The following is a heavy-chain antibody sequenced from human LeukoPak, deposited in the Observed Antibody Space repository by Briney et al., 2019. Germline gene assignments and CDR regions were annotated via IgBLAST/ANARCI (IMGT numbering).Heavy chain of an antibody. J-gene: IGHJ3*02. Sequence: ASETLSLTCTVSGDSISSGNYYWNWILQPAGKGLEWIGRFYTSGSPNYNPSLKSRVTISVDTSKNQFSLRLSSVTAADTAVYYCASLGAFAIWGQGTMVTVSS. CDR2: FYTSGSP. CDR3: ASLGAFAI. V-gene: IGHV4-61*02. CDR1: GDSISSGNYY.